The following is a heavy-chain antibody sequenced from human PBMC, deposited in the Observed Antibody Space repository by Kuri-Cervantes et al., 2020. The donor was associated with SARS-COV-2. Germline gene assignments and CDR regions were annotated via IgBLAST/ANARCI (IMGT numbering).Heavy chain of an antibody. D-gene: IGHD6-13*01. Sequence: ASVKVSCKASGYTFTSYYMHWVRQAPGQGLEWMGWISAYNGNTNYAQKLQGRVTMTTDTSTSTAYMELRSLRSDDAAVYYCARGSSSRDYFDYWGQGTLVTVSS. J-gene: IGHJ4*02. CDR1: GYTFTSYY. CDR3: ARGSSSRDYFDY. CDR2: ISAYNGNT. V-gene: IGHV1-18*04.